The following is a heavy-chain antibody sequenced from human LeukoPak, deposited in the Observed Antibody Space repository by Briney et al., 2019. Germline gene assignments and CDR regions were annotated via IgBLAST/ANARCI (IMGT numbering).Heavy chain of an antibody. D-gene: IGHD3-10*01. Sequence: VASVKVSCKASGGTFSSYAISWVRQAPGQGLEWMGRIILILGIANYAQKFQGRVTITADKSTSTAYMELSSLRSEDTAVYYCARSYYYGSGSYAFDYWGQGTLVTVSS. CDR3: ARSYYYGSGSYAFDY. J-gene: IGHJ4*02. CDR1: GGTFSSYA. V-gene: IGHV1-69*04. CDR2: IILILGIA.